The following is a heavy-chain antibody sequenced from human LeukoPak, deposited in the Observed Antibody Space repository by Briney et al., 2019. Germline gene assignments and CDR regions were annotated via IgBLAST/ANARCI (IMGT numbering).Heavy chain of an antibody. D-gene: IGHD1-26*01. J-gene: IGHJ4*02. CDR3: ARVIVGATDY. Sequence: SETLSLTCAVYGGSFSGYYWNWIRQPPGKGLEWIGEINHSGSTNYNPSLKSRVTISVDTSKNQFSLKLSSVTAADTAVYYCARVIVGATDYWGQGTLVTVSS. CDR2: INHSGST. V-gene: IGHV4-34*01. CDR1: GGSFSGYY.